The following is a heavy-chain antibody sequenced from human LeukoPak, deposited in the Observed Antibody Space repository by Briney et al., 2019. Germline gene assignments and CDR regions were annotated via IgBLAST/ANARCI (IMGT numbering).Heavy chain of an antibody. CDR1: GYSFPSYA. Sequence: GASVKVSCRASGYSFPSYAVSWVRQAPGRGLEWLGWINVYNGNTNSAQVVQDRLTLTADTSTDTVYMELRSLRSDDTAVYYCARDGPLRAGPDYWGQGTLVTVSS. CDR3: ARDGPLRAGPDY. D-gene: IGHD6-19*01. J-gene: IGHJ4*02. CDR2: INVYNGNT. V-gene: IGHV1-18*01.